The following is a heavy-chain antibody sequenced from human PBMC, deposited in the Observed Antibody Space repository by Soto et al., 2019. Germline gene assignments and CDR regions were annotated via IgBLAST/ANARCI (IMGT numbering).Heavy chain of an antibody. D-gene: IGHD6-13*01. CDR1: GFIFSSHW. V-gene: IGHV3-7*05. CDR2: MRPDGSAK. Sequence: EVQLVESGGGLVQPGGSLRLSCAASGFIFSSHWMCWVRQTPGRGLEWVANMRPDGSAKYYLDSVKGRFIISRDNAKNSLFLQMNSLRIEDTAVYYCGRSAAGVDHWGQGTLVTVS. J-gene: IGHJ4*02. CDR3: GRSAAGVDH.